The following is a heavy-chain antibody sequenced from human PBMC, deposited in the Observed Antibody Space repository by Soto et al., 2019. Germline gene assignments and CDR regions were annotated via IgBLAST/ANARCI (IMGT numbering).Heavy chain of an antibody. D-gene: IGHD2-15*01. CDR2: FDPEDGET. Sequence: ASVKVSCKVSGYTLTELSMHWARQAPGKGLEWMGGFDPEDGETIYAQKFQGRVTMTEDTSTDTAYMELSSLRSEDTAVYYCATETVGYCSGGSCYSWNYWGQGTLVTVSS. J-gene: IGHJ4*02. CDR1: GYTLTELS. V-gene: IGHV1-24*01. CDR3: ATETVGYCSGGSCYSWNY.